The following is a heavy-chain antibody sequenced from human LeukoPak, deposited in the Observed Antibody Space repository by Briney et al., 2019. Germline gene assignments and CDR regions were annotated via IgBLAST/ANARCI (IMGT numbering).Heavy chain of an antibody. CDR3: ARGRSVVVAPAAMQGYGGYGRRWIFDY. D-gene: IGHD2-2*01. CDR1: GGSISSNIYY. V-gene: IGHV4-39*07. CDR2: INPSGST. Sequence: PSETLSLTCTVSGGSISSNIYYWGGIRQPPGKGLEWIGKINPSGSTTCNPSLKSRVTISEDTSKNQFSLKLRFVTAADTAVYYCARGRSVVVAPAAMQGYGGYGRRWIFDYWGQGILVTVSS. J-gene: IGHJ4*02.